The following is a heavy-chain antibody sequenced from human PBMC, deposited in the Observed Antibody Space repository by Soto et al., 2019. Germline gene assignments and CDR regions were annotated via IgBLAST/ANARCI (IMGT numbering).Heavy chain of an antibody. D-gene: IGHD3-9*01. CDR2: IYTSGST. V-gene: IGHV4-4*07. J-gene: IGHJ6*02. CDR1: GGSISSYY. Sequence: SETLSLTCTVSGGSISSYYWSWIRQPAGKGLEWIGRIYTSGSTNYNPSLKSRVTMSVDTSKNQLSLKLSSVTAADTAVYYCGRDGGTYYDILTGYGDNYGMDVWGQGTTVTVSS. CDR3: GRDGGTYYDILTGYGDNYGMDV.